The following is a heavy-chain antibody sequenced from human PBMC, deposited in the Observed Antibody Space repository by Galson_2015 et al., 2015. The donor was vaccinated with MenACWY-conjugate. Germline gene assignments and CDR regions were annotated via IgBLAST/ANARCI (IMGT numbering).Heavy chain of an antibody. D-gene: IGHD6-19*01. CDR3: ARVLSSGWTRQFDY. Sequence: LEWVTAISYDGNNKYYADSVKGRFTISRDNSKNTVSLQMNGLTTEDTAVYFCARVLSSGWTRQFDYWGQGTLVAVSS. V-gene: IGHV3-30*03. J-gene: IGHJ4*02. CDR2: ISYDGNNK.